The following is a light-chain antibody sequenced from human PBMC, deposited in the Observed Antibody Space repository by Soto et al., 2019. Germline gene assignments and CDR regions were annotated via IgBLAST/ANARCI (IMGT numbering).Light chain of an antibody. J-gene: IGLJ3*02. Sequence: QSVLTQPASVSGSPGQSITISCTGTSSDVGNYNLVSWYQQHPGKAPKLMIYEVTKRPSGVSNRFSGSKSGNTASLTISGLQDEDEDDYYCSSYAGSSNLVFGGGTQLTVL. CDR2: EVT. CDR1: SSDVGNYNL. CDR3: SSYAGSSNLV. V-gene: IGLV2-23*02.